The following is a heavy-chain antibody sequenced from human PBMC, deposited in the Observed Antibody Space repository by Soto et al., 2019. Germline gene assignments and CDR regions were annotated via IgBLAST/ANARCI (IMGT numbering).Heavy chain of an antibody. Sequence: GSLRLSCAASGFTFSSYGMHWVRQAPGKGLEWVAVISYDGSNKYYADSVKGRFTISRDNSKNTLYLQMNSLRAEDTAVYYCAKIGVVVAATPGLAFDIWGQGTMVTVSS. CDR2: ISYDGSNK. CDR3: AKIGVVVAATPGLAFDI. V-gene: IGHV3-30*18. D-gene: IGHD2-15*01. CDR1: GFTFSSYG. J-gene: IGHJ3*02.